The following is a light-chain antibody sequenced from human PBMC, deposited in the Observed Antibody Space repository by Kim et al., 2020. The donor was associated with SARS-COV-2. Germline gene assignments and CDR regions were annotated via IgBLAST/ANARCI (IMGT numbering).Light chain of an antibody. CDR1: IMGGQS. Sequence: APEQTARRTVGGNIMGGQSGHGYQQRPVLAHVRVMYYDNDRPSGIPERFSGSESANTATLTISRVEARDEAGNNCQVWDSGIDHKVFGTGTKMTVL. V-gene: IGLV3-21*01. J-gene: IGLJ6*01. CDR3: QVWDSGIDHKV. CDR2: YDN.